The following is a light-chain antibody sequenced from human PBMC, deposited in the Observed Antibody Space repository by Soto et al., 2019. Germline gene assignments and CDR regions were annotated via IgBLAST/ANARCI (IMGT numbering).Light chain of an antibody. J-gene: IGKJ4*01. V-gene: IGKV3-15*01. Sequence: EVVLTQSPATLSVSPGAGATLSCRASQSVGSNLAWYQQKPGQTPRVLIYGASTRAIGIPARFSGSGFGTEFTLTNSSLQSEDFVVYYCQQYSNWPLLSFGGGTKVDIK. CDR3: QQYSNWPLLS. CDR2: GAS. CDR1: QSVGSN.